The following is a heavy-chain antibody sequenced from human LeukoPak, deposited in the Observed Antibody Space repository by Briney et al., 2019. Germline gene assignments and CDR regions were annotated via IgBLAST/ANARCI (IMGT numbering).Heavy chain of an antibody. V-gene: IGHV1-2*02. CDR3: ARDRYGDGFAHFDY. D-gene: IGHD5-24*01. CDR1: GYTFTSYV. Sequence: ASVKVSCKASGYTFTSYVMHWVRQAPGQGLEWMGWITPSGGTNYPQKFQGRVAITRDTSITTAYMDLSRLTSDDTAVYYCARDRYGDGFAHFDYWVQGALVTVSS. J-gene: IGHJ4*02. CDR2: ITPSGGT.